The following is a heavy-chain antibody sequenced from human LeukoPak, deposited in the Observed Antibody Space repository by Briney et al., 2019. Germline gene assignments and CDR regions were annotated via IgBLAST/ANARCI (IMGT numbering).Heavy chain of an antibody. J-gene: IGHJ4*02. CDR1: GFTFSSYW. CDR3: ARSVFGDYGVFDY. Sequence: GGSLRLSCAASGFTFSSYWMSWVRQAPGKGLEWVANIKQDGSEKYYVDSVKGRFTISRDNAKNSLYLQMNSLRAEDTAVYYCARSVFGDYGVFDYWGQGTLVTVSS. D-gene: IGHD4-17*01. V-gene: IGHV3-7*01. CDR2: IKQDGSEK.